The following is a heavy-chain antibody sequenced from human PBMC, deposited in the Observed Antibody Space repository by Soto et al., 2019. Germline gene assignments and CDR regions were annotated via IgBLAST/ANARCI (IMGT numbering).Heavy chain of an antibody. CDR1: GGSISSGDYY. J-gene: IGHJ4*02. CDR2: IYYSGST. CDR3: VRASRYSSSWFYFNY. D-gene: IGHD6-13*01. V-gene: IGHV4-30-4*01. Sequence: QVQLQESGPGLVKPSQTLSLTCTVSGGSISSGDYYWSWIRQPPGKGLGWIGYIYYSGSTNYNPSLKRRLTISVDTSKNQFSLKLSSVTAADTAVYYCVRASRYSSSWFYFNYWGQGTLVTVSS.